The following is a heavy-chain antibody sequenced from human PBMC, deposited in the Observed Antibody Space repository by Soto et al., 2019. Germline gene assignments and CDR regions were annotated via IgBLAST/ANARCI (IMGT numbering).Heavy chain of an antibody. D-gene: IGHD3-3*01. CDR2: INSGSSCI. CDR3: AKSLRFLEWPYDAFDI. CDR1: GFIFSGYS. J-gene: IGHJ3*02. Sequence: GGSLRLSCAASGFIFSGYSMNWVRQAPGKGLEWISYINSGSSCIYYADSVKGRFTISRDNAKNTLYLQMNSLRAEDTAVYYCAKSLRFLEWPYDAFDIWGQGTMVTVSS. V-gene: IGHV3-21*05.